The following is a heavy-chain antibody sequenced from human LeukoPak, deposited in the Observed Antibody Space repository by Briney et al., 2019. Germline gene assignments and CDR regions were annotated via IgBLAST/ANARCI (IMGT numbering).Heavy chain of an antibody. Sequence: TSETLSLTCTVSGGSISSYYWSWIRQPPGKGLEWIGYIYYSGSTNYNPSLKSRVTISVDTSKNQFSLKLSSVTAADTAVYYCARVRRQWLVRYFDLWGRGTLVTASS. CDR3: ARVRRQWLVRYFDL. V-gene: IGHV4-59*01. J-gene: IGHJ2*01. D-gene: IGHD6-19*01. CDR1: GGSISSYY. CDR2: IYYSGST.